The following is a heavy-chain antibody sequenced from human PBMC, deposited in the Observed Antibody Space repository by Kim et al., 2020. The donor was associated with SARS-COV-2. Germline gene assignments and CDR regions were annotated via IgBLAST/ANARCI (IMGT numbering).Heavy chain of an antibody. CDR2: FSGDGGST. Sequence: GGSLRLSCAASGFTFDDYAMHWVRQAPGKGLEWVSLFSGDGGSTYYADSVKGRFTISRDNSKNSLHLQMNSLRTEDTALYYCAKDDHTSHAFDIWGQGTMVTVSS. V-gene: IGHV3-43*02. J-gene: IGHJ3*02. CDR3: AKDDHTSHAFDI. CDR1: GFTFDDYA.